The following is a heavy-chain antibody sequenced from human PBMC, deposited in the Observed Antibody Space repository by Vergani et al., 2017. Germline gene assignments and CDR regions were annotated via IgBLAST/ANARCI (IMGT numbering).Heavy chain of an antibody. CDR2: IYYSGST. CDR1: GGSISSGGYY. CDR3: ARGNPYVDFDI. V-gene: IGHV4-31*03. J-gene: IGHJ3*02. Sequence: QVQLQESGPGLVKPSQTLSLTCTVSGGSISSGGYYWSWIRQHPGKGLEWIGYIYYSGSTYYNPSLKSRVTISVDTSKNQFSLKLSSVTATDTAIYFCARGNPYVDFDIWGQGTMITVSS. D-gene: IGHD3-16*01.